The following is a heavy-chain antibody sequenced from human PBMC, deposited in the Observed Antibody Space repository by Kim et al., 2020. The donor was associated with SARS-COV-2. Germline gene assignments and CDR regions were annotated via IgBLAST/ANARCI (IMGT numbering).Heavy chain of an antibody. V-gene: IGHV4-31*03. CDR3: AREETGYFDC. CDR2: VYYSGST. J-gene: IGHJ4*02. CDR1: GGAISSGGYY. Sequence: SETLSLTCTVSGGAISSGGYYWSWIRQPPGKGLEWIGYVYYSGSTYYNPSLKSRVTISVDTSKNQFALKLSSVTAADTAVYYCAREETGYFDCWGQGTLV.